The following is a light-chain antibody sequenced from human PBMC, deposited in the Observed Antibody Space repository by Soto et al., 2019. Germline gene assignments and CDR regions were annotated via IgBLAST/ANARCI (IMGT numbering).Light chain of an antibody. Sequence: DIVMTQSPESLAVSLGVRATINCKSSQSLLDTSNNKNSVAWYQQKPGQPPKLLIYWASARQPGVPDRFSGSGSGTDFILPISNLQAEDVAVYYWHQYFSALYTFGQGNKLEI. J-gene: IGKJ2*01. CDR1: QSLLDTSNNKNS. CDR3: HQYFSALYT. CDR2: WAS. V-gene: IGKV4-1*01.